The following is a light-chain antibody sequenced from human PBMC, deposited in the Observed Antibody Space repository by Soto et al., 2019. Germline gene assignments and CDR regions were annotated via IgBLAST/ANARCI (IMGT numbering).Light chain of an antibody. CDR1: QDISDH. CDR3: QKYNTTPRT. J-gene: IGKJ1*01. CDR2: AAS. Sequence: DFQMTQSPSSLSASVGDRVTITCRARQDISDHLAWYQQKPGKVPNLLIYAASTLQSGVPSRFSGGGSGTDFTLTISRLQPEDVATEYCQKYNTTPRTFGQGTKVELK. V-gene: IGKV1-27*01.